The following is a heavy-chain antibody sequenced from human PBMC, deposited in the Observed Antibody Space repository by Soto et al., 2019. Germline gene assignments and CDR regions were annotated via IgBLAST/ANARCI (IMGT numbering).Heavy chain of an antibody. CDR3: GKILVGATGHTDADS. V-gene: IGHV4-39*01. J-gene: IGHJ4*02. CDR1: GGSVYSNGHY. CDR2: IDNNGVT. D-gene: IGHD2-15*01. Sequence: ETLSLTCIVSGGSVYSNGHYWGWIRQPPGKGLEWIGSIDNNGVTNYNSSLKSRVTISRDTSKNQFSLRLTSVTAADTAVYYCGKILVGATGHTDADSWGPGTLVTVSS.